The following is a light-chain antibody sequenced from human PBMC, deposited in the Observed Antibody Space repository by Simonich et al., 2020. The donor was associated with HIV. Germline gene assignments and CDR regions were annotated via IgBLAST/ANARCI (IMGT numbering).Light chain of an antibody. CDR3: QQYYSTPWT. CDR2: WAS. J-gene: IGKJ1*01. CDR1: HTFLYSSNNKNY. Sequence: DILMTPSPSSLSFSLVERSTINCTSIHTFLYSSNNKNYLAWYQQKPGQPPKLRIYWASTRESGVPDRFSGSGSGTELTLTISSLQAEDVAVYDCQQYYSTPWTFGQGTKVEIK. V-gene: IGKV4-1*01.